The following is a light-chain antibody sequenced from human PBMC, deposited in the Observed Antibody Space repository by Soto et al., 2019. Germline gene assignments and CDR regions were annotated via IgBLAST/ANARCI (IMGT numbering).Light chain of an antibody. CDR1: QSISSW. J-gene: IGKJ2*02. V-gene: IGKV1-5*01. CDR2: DAS. CDR3: QQYNSYPGT. Sequence: DIQMTLSPSTLSASVGDRVTITCRASQSISSWLAWYQQKPGKAPKLLIYDASSLKSGVPSRFSGSGSGTEFTLTISSLQPDDFATYYCQQYNSYPGTFGQGTKLEIK.